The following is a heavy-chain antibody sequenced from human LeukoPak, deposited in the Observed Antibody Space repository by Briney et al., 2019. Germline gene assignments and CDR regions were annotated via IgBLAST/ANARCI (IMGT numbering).Heavy chain of an antibody. V-gene: IGHV4-39*01. CDR1: GGSISRSGYF. J-gene: IGHJ4*02. CDR2: SDYTGGT. CDR3: ARDFGDFRTDY. D-gene: IGHD4-17*01. Sequence: SETLSLTCTVSGGSISRSGYFWAWIRQSPGKGLEWIGSSDYTGGTTYKPSLKSRVTVSVDTSKNQFSLRLTSVTATDTAIYYCARDFGDFRTDYWGQGILVTVSS.